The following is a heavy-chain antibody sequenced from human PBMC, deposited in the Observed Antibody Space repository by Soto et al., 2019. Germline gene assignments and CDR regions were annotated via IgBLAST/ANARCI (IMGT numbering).Heavy chain of an antibody. V-gene: IGHV3-9*01. CDR1: GFTFDDYA. Sequence: PGGSLRLSCAASGFTFDDYAMHWVRQAPGKGLEWVSGISWNSGSIGYADSAKGRFTISGDNAKNSLYLQMNSLRAEDTALYYCAKAYTRGEVVVAATPFDYRGQGTLVTVSS. D-gene: IGHD2-15*01. CDR3: AKAYTRGEVVVAATPFDY. J-gene: IGHJ4*02. CDR2: ISWNSGSI.